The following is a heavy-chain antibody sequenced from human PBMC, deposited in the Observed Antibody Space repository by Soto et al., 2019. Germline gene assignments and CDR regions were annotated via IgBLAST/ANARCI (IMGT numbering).Heavy chain of an antibody. CDR1: GGSISSYY. D-gene: IGHD5-18*01. J-gene: IGHJ4*02. V-gene: IGHV4-4*07. CDR2: IYTSGST. CDR3: ASTTAMARGYFDY. Sequence: QVQLQESGPGLVKPSETLSLTCTVSGGSISSYYWSWIRQPAGKGLEWIGRIYTSGSTNYNPSLKSRVTMSVDTSKNQFSLKLSTVTAADTDVYYCASTTAMARGYFDYWGQGTLVTVSS.